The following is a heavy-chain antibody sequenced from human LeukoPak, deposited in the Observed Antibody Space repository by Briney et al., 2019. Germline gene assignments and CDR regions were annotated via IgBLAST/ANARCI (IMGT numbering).Heavy chain of an antibody. Sequence: PGRSLRLSCAASGFTFSTYIMHWVRQAPGKGLEWVASINHNGNVNYYVDSVKGRFTISRDNAKNSLYLQMSNLRAEDTAVYFCARGGGLDVWGQGATVTVSS. CDR2: INHNGNVN. CDR3: ARGGGLDV. CDR1: GFTFSTYI. D-gene: IGHD3-16*01. V-gene: IGHV3-7*03. J-gene: IGHJ6*02.